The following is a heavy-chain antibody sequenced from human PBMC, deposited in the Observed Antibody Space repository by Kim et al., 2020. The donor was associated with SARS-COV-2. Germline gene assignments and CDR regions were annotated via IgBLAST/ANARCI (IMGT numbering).Heavy chain of an antibody. CDR1: DGSISNYY. V-gene: IGHV4-59*12. CDR3: ARTDGSGRFSSAMDV. D-gene: IGHD3-10*01. CDR2: MYDTGSA. Sequence: SETLSLTCTVSDGSISNYYLSWIRQPPGKGLEWIGYMYDTGSADYSPSFKSRVTISLEKAKNQFSLKVNSVTAADTAVYYCARTDGSGRFSSAMDVWGQGTTGSVS. J-gene: IGHJ6*02.